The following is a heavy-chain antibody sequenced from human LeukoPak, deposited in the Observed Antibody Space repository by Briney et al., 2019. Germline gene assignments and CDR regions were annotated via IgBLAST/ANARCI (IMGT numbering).Heavy chain of an antibody. CDR1: GGSISSYY. V-gene: IGHV4-59*01. D-gene: IGHD1-1*01. J-gene: IGHJ6*03. CDR2: IYYSGST. Sequence: SETLSLTCTVSGGSISSYYWSWIRQPPGKGLEWIGYIYYSGSTNYNPSLKSRVTISVDTSKNQFSLKLSSVTAADTAVYYCARGIQLEPYYYYYYMDVWGKGTTVTVSS. CDR3: ARGIQLEPYYYYYYMDV.